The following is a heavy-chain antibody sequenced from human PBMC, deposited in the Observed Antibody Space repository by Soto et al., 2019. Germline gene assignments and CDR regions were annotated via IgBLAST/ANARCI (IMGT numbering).Heavy chain of an antibody. D-gene: IGHD2-2*01. CDR1: GFTFSSYW. CDR3: ARVPHSRYCSSTSCYYYYGMDV. J-gene: IGHJ6*02. V-gene: IGHV3-7*01. Sequence: PGGSLRLSCAASGFTFSSYWMSWVRQAPGKGLEWVANIKQDGSEKYYVDSVKGRFTISRDNAKNSLYLQMNSLRAEDTAVYYCARVPHSRYCSSTSCYYYYGMDVWGQGTTVTVSS. CDR2: IKQDGSEK.